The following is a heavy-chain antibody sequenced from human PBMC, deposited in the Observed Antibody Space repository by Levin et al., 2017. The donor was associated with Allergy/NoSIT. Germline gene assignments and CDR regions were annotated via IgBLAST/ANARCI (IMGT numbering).Heavy chain of an antibody. V-gene: IGHV4-59*01. D-gene: IGHD5-18*01. CDR3: ATAPGSSYGYYSDY. CDR2: IYYSGSS. J-gene: IGHJ4*02. Sequence: SETLSLTCTVSGGSSNDYYWSWIRQPPGKGLEWIGYIYYSGSSNYNPSLKSRATISLNTSKKQFSLTLSSVTAADTAVYFCATAPGSSYGYYSDYWGQGALVTVSS. CDR1: GGSSNDYY.